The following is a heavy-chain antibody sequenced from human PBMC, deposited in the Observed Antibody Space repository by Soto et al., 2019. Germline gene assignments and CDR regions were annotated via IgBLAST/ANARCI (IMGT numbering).Heavy chain of an antibody. CDR2: IYYSGST. Sequence: SETLSLTCTVSGGSISSSSYYWVWIRQPPGKGLEWIGSIYYSGSTYYNPSLKSRVTISVDTSKNQFSLKLSSVTAADTAVYYCARRLAAAGHYGMDVWGQGTTVTVSS. CDR3: ARRLAAAGHYGMDV. D-gene: IGHD6-13*01. CDR1: GGSISSSSYY. J-gene: IGHJ6*02. V-gene: IGHV4-39*01.